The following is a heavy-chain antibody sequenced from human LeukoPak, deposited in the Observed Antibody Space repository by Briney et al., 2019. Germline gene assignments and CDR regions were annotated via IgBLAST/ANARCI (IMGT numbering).Heavy chain of an antibody. D-gene: IGHD3-3*01. V-gene: IGHV4-4*07. CDR2: IYTSGTT. CDR3: ARDRGVVNYYYYYMDV. CDR1: GGSISSYY. J-gene: IGHJ6*03. Sequence: SETLSLTCTVSGGSISSYYWSWLRQPAGKGLEWIGRIYTSGTTNYNPSLKSRVIISVDTSKNQFSLKLSSVTAADTAVYYCARDRGVVNYYYYYMDVWGKGTTVAVSS.